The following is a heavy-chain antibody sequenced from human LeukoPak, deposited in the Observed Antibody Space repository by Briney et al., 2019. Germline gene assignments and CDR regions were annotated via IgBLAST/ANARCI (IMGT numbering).Heavy chain of an antibody. Sequence: GGSLRLSCAASGFTFSSYGMHWVRQAPGKGLEWVAVIWYDGSNKYYADSVKGRFTISRDNSKNTLYLQMNSLRAEDTAVYYCARDQGYSTLAGRGVYYFDYWGQGTLVTVSS. V-gene: IGHV3-33*01. J-gene: IGHJ4*02. D-gene: IGHD6-13*01. CDR1: GFTFSSYG. CDR3: ARDQGYSTLAGRGVYYFDY. CDR2: IWYDGSNK.